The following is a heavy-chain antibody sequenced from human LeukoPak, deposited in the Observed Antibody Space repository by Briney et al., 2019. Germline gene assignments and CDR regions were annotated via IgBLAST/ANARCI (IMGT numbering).Heavy chain of an antibody. CDR2: MNPNSGNT. CDR1: GYTFTSYD. J-gene: IGHJ5*02. V-gene: IGHV1-8*01. D-gene: IGHD3-16*02. CDR3: ARGPLVRLPSSFDP. Sequence: ASVKVSCKASGYTFTSYDINWVRQATGQGLEWMGWMNPNSGNTGSAQRFQGRVTMTRGTSRSTAYMELSSLTSEDPAVYYCARGPLVRLPSSFDPWGQGTLVTVSS.